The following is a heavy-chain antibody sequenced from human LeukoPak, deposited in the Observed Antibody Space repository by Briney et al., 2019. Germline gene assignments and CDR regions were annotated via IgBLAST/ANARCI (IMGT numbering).Heavy chain of an antibody. CDR2: IYYSGST. V-gene: IGHV4-39*07. CDR3: ARAPKGDSSGGSIDY. J-gene: IGHJ4*02. D-gene: IGHD3-22*01. CDR1: GGSISSSSYY. Sequence: SETLSLTCTVSGGSISSSSYYWGWIRQPPGKGLEWIGSIYYSGSTYYNPSLKSRVTISVDTSKNQFSLKLSSVTAADTAVYYCARAPKGDSSGGSIDYWGQGTLLTVSS.